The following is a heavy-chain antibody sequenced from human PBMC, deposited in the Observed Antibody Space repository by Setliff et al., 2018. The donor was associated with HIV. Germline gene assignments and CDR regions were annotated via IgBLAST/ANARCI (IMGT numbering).Heavy chain of an antibody. CDR3: ATHRVGQRPWLSDF. J-gene: IGHJ4*02. V-gene: IGHV3-21*01. CDR2: ISTSSTYT. D-gene: IGHD5-12*01. Sequence: GGSLRLSCAPSGFTFGSYAMSWVRQAPGKGLEWVSSISTSSTYTYYADSVKGRFTISRDNAKNALYLQMKNLRAEDTAVYYCATHRVGQRPWLSDFWGQGTLVTVSS. CDR1: GFTFGSYA.